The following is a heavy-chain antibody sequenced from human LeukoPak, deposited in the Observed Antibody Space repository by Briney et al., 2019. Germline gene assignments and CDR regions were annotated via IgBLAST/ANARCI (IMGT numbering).Heavy chain of an antibody. J-gene: IGHJ4*02. V-gene: IGHV4-59*08. CDR2: IYYSGST. CDR1: GGSISSYY. D-gene: IGHD3-10*01. Sequence: SETLSLTCTVSGGSISSYYWSWIQQPPGKGLEWIGYIYYSGSTYYNPSLKSRVTISVDTSKNQFSLKLSSVTAADTAVYYCARTRYYYNSRSYGAPYYFDYWGQGTLVTVSS. CDR3: ARTRYYYNSRSYGAPYYFDY.